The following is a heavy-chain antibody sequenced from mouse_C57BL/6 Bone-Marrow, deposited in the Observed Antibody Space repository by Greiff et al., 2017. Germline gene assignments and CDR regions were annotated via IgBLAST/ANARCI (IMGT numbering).Heavy chain of an antibody. Sequence: QVQLQQSGPELVKPGASVKISCKASGYAFSSSWMNWVKQRPGKGLEWIGRIYTGDGDTNYNGKVKGKATLTADKSSSTAYMQLSSLTSEDSAVYFCAREGSSPLYARDYWGQGTSVTVSS. J-gene: IGHJ4*01. CDR2: IYTGDGDT. CDR3: AREGSSPLYARDY. V-gene: IGHV1-82*01. CDR1: GYAFSSSW. D-gene: IGHD1-1*01.